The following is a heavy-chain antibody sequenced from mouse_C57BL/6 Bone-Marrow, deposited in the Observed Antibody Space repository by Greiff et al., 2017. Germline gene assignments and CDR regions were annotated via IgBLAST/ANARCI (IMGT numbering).Heavy chain of an antibody. J-gene: IGHJ1*03. Sequence: EVKLVESGGGLVQPGGSLTLSCAASGFTFSDYGMAWVRQAPRKGPEWVAFISNLAYSIYYADTVTGRFTISRENAMNTLYLEMSSLRSEDTAMYYCARRGGTGNCDWYFDVWGTGTTGTVSS. D-gene: IGHD4-1*01. CDR1: GFTFSDYG. V-gene: IGHV5-15*04. CDR3: ARRGGTGNCDWYFDV. CDR2: ISNLAYSI.